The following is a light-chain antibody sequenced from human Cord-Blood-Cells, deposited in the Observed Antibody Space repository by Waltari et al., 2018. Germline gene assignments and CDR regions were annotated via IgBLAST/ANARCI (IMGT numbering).Light chain of an antibody. V-gene: IGLV3-19*01. J-gene: IGLJ1*01. CDR1: SLRSYY. Sequence: SSELTQDPAVSVALGQTVRITCQGDSLRSYYASWYQQKPGQAPELVIYGKNNRPSGIPDRFSGSSSGNTASLTITGAQAEDEADYYCNSRDSSGNHDVFGTGTKVTVL. CDR3: NSRDSSGNHDV. CDR2: GKN.